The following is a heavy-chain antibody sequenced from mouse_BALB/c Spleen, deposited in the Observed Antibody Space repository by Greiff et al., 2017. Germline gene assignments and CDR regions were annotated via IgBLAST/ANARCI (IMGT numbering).Heavy chain of an antibody. Sequence: QVQLQQSGAELAKPGASVKMSCKASGYTFTSYWMHWVKQRPGQGLEWIGYINPSTGYTEYNQKFKDKATLTADKSSSTAYMQLSSLTSEDSAVYYCARTDYYGSSWFAYWGQGTLVTVSA. CDR3: ARTDYYGSSWFAY. V-gene: IGHV1-7*01. CDR1: GYTFTSYW. CDR2: INPSTGYT. D-gene: IGHD1-1*01. J-gene: IGHJ3*01.